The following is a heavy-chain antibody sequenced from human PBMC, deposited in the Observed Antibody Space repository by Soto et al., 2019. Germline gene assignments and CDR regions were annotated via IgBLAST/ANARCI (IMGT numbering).Heavy chain of an antibody. CDR3: AKSQEIGTHFFDS. CDR2: IGTAGDT. J-gene: IGHJ4*02. V-gene: IGHV3-13*01. D-gene: IGHD6-13*01. Sequence: GGSLRLSCEASGFTFSGFDMHWVRQPTGKGLEWVSSIGTAGDTYYAVSVKGRFTIPRDSAKNSLSLQMNSLRAGDMAVYFCAKSQEIGTHFFDSWGQGTQVTVSS. CDR1: GFTFSGFD.